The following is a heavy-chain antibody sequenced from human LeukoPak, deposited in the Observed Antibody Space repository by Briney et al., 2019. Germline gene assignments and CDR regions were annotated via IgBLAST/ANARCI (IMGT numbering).Heavy chain of an antibody. V-gene: IGHV3-74*01. Sequence: GGSLRLSCAASGFTFSAYWMHWVRRAAGKGLVWVSRLNTDGSDTRYADSVQGRFSISRDNAKNTLYLQMNSLRAEDTAVYYCARSEAVAWSFDLWGRGTLVTVSS. CDR1: GFTFSAYW. CDR2: LNTDGSDT. D-gene: IGHD6-19*01. CDR3: ARSEAVAWSFDL. J-gene: IGHJ2*01.